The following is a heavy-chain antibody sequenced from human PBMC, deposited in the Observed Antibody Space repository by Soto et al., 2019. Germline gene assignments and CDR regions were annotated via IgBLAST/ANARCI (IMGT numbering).Heavy chain of an antibody. CDR2: INHGGST. CDR1: GDSFSGYN. J-gene: IGHJ3*01. CDR3: ARGGSRYGVDAFDV. Sequence: QVQLQQWGAGLLKPSETLSLTCAVYGDSFSGYNWNWIRQPPGKGLEWIGQINHGGSTAYNPSLKSRVTISVDTSKNQFSLQLGSVTAADTAVYYCARGGSRYGVDAFDVWGQGTMVTVSS. D-gene: IGHD5-18*01. V-gene: IGHV4-34*01.